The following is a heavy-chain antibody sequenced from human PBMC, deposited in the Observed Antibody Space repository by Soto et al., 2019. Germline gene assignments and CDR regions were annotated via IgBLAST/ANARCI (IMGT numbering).Heavy chain of an antibody. CDR1: GFTFTTYY. Sequence: GGSLRLSCAASGFTFTTYYMTWVRQAPGKGLEWVASIKNDGSEQYYVDSVKGRFTISRDNAKNSLYLQMNSLRAGDTALYYCSRENWFQDYWGQGTLVTVSS. J-gene: IGHJ4*02. D-gene: IGHD3-10*01. V-gene: IGHV3-7*03. CDR2: IKNDGSEQ. CDR3: SRENWFQDY.